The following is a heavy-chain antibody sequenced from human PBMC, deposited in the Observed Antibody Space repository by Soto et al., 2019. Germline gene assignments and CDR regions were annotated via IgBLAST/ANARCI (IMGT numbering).Heavy chain of an antibody. CDR3: AHKGGGDRILDY. J-gene: IGHJ4*02. CDR2: IYWDDAK. CDR1: GFSLSTSGVG. Sequence: QITLKESGPTLVKPTQTLTLTCTFSGFSLSTSGVGVGWIRQPPGKALEWLALIYWDDAKEYSPSLKSRLTIPKETSKNQVVLIMTNMDPVDTATYYCAHKGGGDRILDYWGQGTLVTVSS. V-gene: IGHV2-5*02. D-gene: IGHD3-16*01.